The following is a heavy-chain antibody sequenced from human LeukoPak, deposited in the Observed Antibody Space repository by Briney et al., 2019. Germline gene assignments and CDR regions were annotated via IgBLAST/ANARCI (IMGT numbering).Heavy chain of an antibody. V-gene: IGHV3-23*01. CDR2: IRESSGST. D-gene: IGHD1-26*01. Sequence: GGSLRLSCAASGFTFSTYGMSWVRQAPGKGLEWVSSIRESSGSTHYADSVKGRFTISRDDSKNTLYLQMNSLRAEDTAIYYCAKASSGSYFSWGQGTLVTVSS. CDR3: AKASSGSYFS. CDR1: GFTFSTYG. J-gene: IGHJ4*02.